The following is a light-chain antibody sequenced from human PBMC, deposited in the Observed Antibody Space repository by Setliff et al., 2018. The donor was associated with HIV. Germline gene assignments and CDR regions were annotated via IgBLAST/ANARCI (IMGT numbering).Light chain of an antibody. CDR3: CSNTGSNTYV. CDR2: QAS. Sequence: ALAQPASVSGSPGQSITISCAGTSGDVGRYNLVSWYQQQPGKPPKLMIYQASKRPSGVSNRFSGSKSGNTASLTISGLQAEDEADYYCCSNTGSNTYVFGTGTKV. J-gene: IGLJ1*01. CDR1: SGDVGRYNL. V-gene: IGLV2-23*01.